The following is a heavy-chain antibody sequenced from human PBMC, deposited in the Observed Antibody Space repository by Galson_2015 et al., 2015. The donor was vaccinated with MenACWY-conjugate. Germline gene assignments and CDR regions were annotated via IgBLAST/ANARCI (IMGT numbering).Heavy chain of an antibody. Sequence: SETLSLTCTVSGGSISSSSYYWGWIRQPPGKGLEWIGSIHYSGSTYYNPSLKSRVTISVDTSKNQLSLKLSSVTAADTAVYYCARGTNMQWLVSWFDPWGQGTLVTVSS. CDR1: GGSISSSSYY. D-gene: IGHD6-19*01. J-gene: IGHJ5*02. CDR2: IHYSGST. CDR3: ARGTNMQWLVSWFDP. V-gene: IGHV4-39*01.